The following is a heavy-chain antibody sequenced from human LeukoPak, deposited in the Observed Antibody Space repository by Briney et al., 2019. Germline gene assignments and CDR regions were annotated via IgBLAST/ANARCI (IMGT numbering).Heavy chain of an antibody. J-gene: IGHJ5*02. V-gene: IGHV3-33*01. Sequence: GGSLRVSCAPPGFSLSSYVLHWVRQALGKGLGRVADIWYDGSNKYYADSVKGRFTISRDNSKNTLYMQMNSLRAEDTAVYYCAREEGDPSSGWYQNWFDPWGQGTLVTVSS. D-gene: IGHD6-19*01. CDR1: GFSLSSYV. CDR2: IWYDGSNK. CDR3: AREEGDPSSGWYQNWFDP.